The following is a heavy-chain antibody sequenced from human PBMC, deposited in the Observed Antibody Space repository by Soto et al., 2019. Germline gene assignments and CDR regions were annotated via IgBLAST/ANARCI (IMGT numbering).Heavy chain of an antibody. D-gene: IGHD1-1*01. J-gene: IGHJ3*02. CDR1: GFTFSTYA. CDR3: AKDLAATATGDSFDI. Sequence: PGGSLRLSCAASGFTFSTYAMTWVRQAPGKGLEWVSSVTNSASNTYHADSVKGRFTISRDDSKNMLFLQMSSLRAEDTALYYCAKDLAATATGDSFDIWGQGTMVTVSS. V-gene: IGHV3-23*01. CDR2: VTNSASNT.